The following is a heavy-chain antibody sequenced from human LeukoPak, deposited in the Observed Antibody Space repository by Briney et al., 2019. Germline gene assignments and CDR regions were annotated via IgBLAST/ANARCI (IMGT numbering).Heavy chain of an antibody. D-gene: IGHD4-4*01. Sequence: SETLSLTCAVYGGSFSGYYWSWIRQPAGKGLEWIGRIYTSGSTNYNPSLKSRVTMSVDTSKNQFSLKLSSVTAADTAVYYCARLWDNTVTTGRGYYYYYGMDVWGQGTTVTVSS. CDR2: IYTSGST. CDR1: GGSFSGYY. V-gene: IGHV4-59*10. J-gene: IGHJ6*02. CDR3: ARLWDNTVTTGRGYYYYYGMDV.